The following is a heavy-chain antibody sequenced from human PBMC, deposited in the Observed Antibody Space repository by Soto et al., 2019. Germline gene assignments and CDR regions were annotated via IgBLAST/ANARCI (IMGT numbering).Heavy chain of an antibody. D-gene: IGHD6-19*01. CDR3: ARDKQWLSPGHYYYTGMDV. V-gene: IGHV4-61*01. Sequence: PSETLSLTCTVSGGSISSSSYYWSWIRQPPGKGLEWIGYIYYFGNTNYNPSLKSRVTISVDTSKNQFSLKLSSVTAADTAVYYCARDKQWLSPGHYYYTGMDVWGQGTTVTVSS. CDR2: IYYFGNT. J-gene: IGHJ6*02. CDR1: GGSISSSSYY.